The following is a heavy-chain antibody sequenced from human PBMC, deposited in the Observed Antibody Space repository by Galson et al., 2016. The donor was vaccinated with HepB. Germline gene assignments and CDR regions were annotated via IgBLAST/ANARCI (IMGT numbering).Heavy chain of an antibody. J-gene: IGHJ6*02. CDR1: GFTFSSYW. CDR2: MNSDGIRT. V-gene: IGHV3-74*01. D-gene: IGHD1-26*01. Sequence: SLRLSCAASGFTFSSYWMHWVRQTPGKGLVWVSRMNSDGIRTSHADSVAGRFTISRDNAKNTLYLQMDSLRVEDTAVYFCAGGGYSDTWYDYYGMDVWGQGTTVTVSS. CDR3: AGGGYSDTWYDYYGMDV.